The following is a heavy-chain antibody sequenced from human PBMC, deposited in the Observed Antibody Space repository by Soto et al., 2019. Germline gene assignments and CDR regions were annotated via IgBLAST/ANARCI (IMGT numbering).Heavy chain of an antibody. CDR3: ARDRTDSGYYTNWLDP. CDR2: IIPIFGTT. Sequence: ASVKVSCKASGGTFGSDAITWVRQAPGQGLEWVGGIIPIFGTTNYAQNLQGRVTISADKSTLTSYMELHSLTSDDTALYYCARDRTDSGYYTNWLDPWGQGTQVTVS. J-gene: IGHJ5*02. D-gene: IGHD3-22*01. V-gene: IGHV1-69*06. CDR1: GGTFGSDA.